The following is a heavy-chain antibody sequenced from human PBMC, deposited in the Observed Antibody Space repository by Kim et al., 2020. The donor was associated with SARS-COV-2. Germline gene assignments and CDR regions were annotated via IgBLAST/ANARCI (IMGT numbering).Heavy chain of an antibody. D-gene: IGHD4-17*01. CDR2: SYAT. V-gene: IGHV3-73*01. J-gene: IGHJ1*01. CDR3: TRDYGFQH. Sequence: SYATAYAASVKGRFTISRDDSKNTAYLQMNSLKTEDTAVYYCTRDYGFQHWGQGTLVTVSS.